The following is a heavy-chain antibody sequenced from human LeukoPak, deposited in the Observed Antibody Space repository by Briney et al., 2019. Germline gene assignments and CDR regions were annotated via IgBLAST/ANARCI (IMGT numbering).Heavy chain of an antibody. CDR1: GCTFSAYS. V-gene: IGHV3-48*02. Sequence: GGSLRLSCAASGCTFSAYSMNWVRQAPGKGLEWVSYISSSSNTIYYAASVKGRFTISRDNAKNSLYLQMNSLRDEDTAIYYCARDSNSPPDYWGQGTLVTVSS. D-gene: IGHD5-18*01. CDR2: ISSSSNTI. CDR3: ARDSNSPPDY. J-gene: IGHJ4*02.